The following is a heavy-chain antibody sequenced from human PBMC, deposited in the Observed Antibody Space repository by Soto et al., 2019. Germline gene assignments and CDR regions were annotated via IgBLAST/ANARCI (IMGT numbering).Heavy chain of an antibody. CDR1: GFTFSSYA. D-gene: IGHD1-26*01. CDR3: AKRRGMGTTGAFDI. J-gene: IGHJ3*02. V-gene: IGHV3-23*01. Sequence: GGSVRLSCAASGFTFSSYAMTWVRQSAGKGLEWVSGISGSGGSTYNADSVKGRFTISRDNSKNTLYLQMNRLRAEDTAVYHCAKRRGMGTTGAFDIWGQGTMVTVSS. CDR2: ISGSGGST.